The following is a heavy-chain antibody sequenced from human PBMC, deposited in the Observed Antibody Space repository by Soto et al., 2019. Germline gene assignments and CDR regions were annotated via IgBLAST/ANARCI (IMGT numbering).Heavy chain of an antibody. Sequence: SETLSLTCTVSGGSISPYYWSWIRQPPGKGLEWIGYIFYNGFTKYNPSLGSRVTISTDTSKNQFSLRLSSVTAANTAVYFCARQFRYFGNFDVWGQGALVTVSS. J-gene: IGHJ4*02. CDR3: ARQFRYFGNFDV. D-gene: IGHD3-9*01. CDR1: GGSISPYY. V-gene: IGHV4-59*08. CDR2: IFYNGFT.